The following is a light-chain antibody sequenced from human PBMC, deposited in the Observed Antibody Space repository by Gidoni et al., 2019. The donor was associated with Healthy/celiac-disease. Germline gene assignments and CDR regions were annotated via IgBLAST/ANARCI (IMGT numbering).Light chain of an antibody. J-gene: IGKJ2*01. V-gene: IGKV3-20*01. Sequence: ERATLSCRASQSVSSSYLAWYQQKPGQAPRLLIYGASSRATGFPDRFSGSGSGTDFTLTISRLEPEDFAVYYCQQYGSSPPYTFGQGTKLEIK. CDR3: QQYGSSPPYT. CDR1: QSVSSSY. CDR2: GAS.